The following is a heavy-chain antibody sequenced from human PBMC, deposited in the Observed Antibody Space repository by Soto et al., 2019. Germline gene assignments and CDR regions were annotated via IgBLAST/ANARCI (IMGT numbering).Heavy chain of an antibody. D-gene: IGHD3-10*01. CDR2: IYYSGST. CDR3: VRGGYGSEGMREYYYYVDV. Sequence: TLSLTCTVSGGSISSGGYYWSWIRQHPGKGLEWIGYIYYSGSTYYNPSLKSRVTISVDTSKNQFSLKLSSVTSADTAVYYCVRGGYGSEGMREYYYYVDVWGKGTTVTVSS. CDR1: GGSISSGGYY. J-gene: IGHJ6*03. V-gene: IGHV4-31*03.